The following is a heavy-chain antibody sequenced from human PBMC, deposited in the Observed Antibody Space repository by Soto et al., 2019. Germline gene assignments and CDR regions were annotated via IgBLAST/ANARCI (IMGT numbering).Heavy chain of an antibody. CDR2: INAGNGDT. V-gene: IGHV1-3*01. CDR3: ARLNGGFHY. J-gene: IGHJ4*02. D-gene: IGHD4-17*01. CDR1: GYIFTSYA. Sequence: GASVKVSCKASGYIFTSYALHWLRQAPGQRLEWMGWINAGNGDTKYSQKFQGRITITRDTSATTAHMDLSSLTSEDTAVYYCARLNGGFHYWGQGTLVTVSS.